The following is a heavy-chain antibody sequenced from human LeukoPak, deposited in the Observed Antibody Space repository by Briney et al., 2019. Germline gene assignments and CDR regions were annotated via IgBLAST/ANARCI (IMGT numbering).Heavy chain of an antibody. Sequence: GGSLRLSCAASGFTFSTYSMHWVRQAPGKGLEWVSSTSGSTTDMFYADSVKGRFTISRDNAKNSLSLQMNSLRADDTAVYYCAAQLPGGYFAFHIWGQGTMVTVSS. CDR3: AAQLPGGYFAFHI. J-gene: IGHJ3*02. CDR2: TSGSTTDM. V-gene: IGHV3-21*01. CDR1: GFTFSTYS. D-gene: IGHD3-22*01.